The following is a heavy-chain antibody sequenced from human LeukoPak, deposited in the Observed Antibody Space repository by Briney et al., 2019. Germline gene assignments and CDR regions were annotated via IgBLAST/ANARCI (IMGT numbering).Heavy chain of an antibody. CDR1: IDSFTNYY. J-gene: IGHJ6*03. D-gene: IGHD3-22*01. Sequence: SETLSLTCAVYIDSFTNYYWNWIRQTPGKGLEWIGEVNDSGGTNINPSLRSRVILSVDTSKNQFSLKLISVTAEDTAVYYCARSKTYYYESSGSYSVFDYYMDVWGKGTTVTVSS. CDR3: ARSKTYYYESSGSYSVFDYYMDV. CDR2: VNDSGGT. V-gene: IGHV4-34*01.